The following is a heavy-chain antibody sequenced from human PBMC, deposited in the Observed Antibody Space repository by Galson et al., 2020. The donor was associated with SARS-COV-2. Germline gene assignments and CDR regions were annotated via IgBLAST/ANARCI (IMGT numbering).Heavy chain of an antibody. CDR1: GYTFTSYG. J-gene: IGHJ3*02. CDR3: ARDKKIAMRYNWNYGVHDAFDI. V-gene: IGHV1-18*01. CDR2: ISAYNGNT. Sequence: ASVKVSCKASGYTFTSYGISWVRQAPGQGLEWMGWISAYNGNTNYAQKLQGRVTMTTDTSTSTAYMELRSLRSDDTAVYYCARDKKIAMRYNWNYGVHDAFDIWGQGTMVTVSS. D-gene: IGHD1-7*01.